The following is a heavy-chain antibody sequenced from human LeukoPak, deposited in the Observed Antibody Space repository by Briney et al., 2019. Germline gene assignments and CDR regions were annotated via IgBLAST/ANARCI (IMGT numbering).Heavy chain of an antibody. CDR1: GFTFSSYG. CDR3: AKDLSPIAVAGSDGFDY. V-gene: IGHV3-30*18. J-gene: IGHJ4*02. CDR2: ISYDGSNK. D-gene: IGHD6-19*01. Sequence: PGGSLRLSCAASGFTFSSYGMHWVRQAPGKGLEWVAVISYDGSNKYYADSVKGRFTISRDNSKNTLYLQVNSLRAEDTAVYYCAKDLSPIAVAGSDGFDYWGQGTLVTVSS.